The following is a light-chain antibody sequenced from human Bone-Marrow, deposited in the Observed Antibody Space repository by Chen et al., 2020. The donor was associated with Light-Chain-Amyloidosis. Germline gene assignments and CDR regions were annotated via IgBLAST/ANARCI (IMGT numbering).Light chain of an antibody. V-gene: IGKV1-39*01. CDR3: QQSYSTPLT. J-gene: IGKJ4*01. Sequence: DIQMTQSPSSLSASVGDRVTIACRASQTISNYLNWYQQKPGKAPKLLIYAAFSLQSGVPSRFSGSGSGTDFTLTIRSLQPEDFATYYCQQSYSTPLTFGGGTKVEIK. CDR1: QTISNY. CDR2: AAF.